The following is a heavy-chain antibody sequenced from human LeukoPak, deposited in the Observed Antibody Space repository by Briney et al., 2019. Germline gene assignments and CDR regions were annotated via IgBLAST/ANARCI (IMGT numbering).Heavy chain of an antibody. CDR2: ISSSSSYI. Sequence: GGSLRLSCAASGFTFSSYSMNWVRQAPGKGLEWVSSISSSSSYIYYADSVKGRFTISRDNAKNSLYLQMNSLRAEDTAVYYCARDYFGELPYYFDYWGQGTLVTVSS. J-gene: IGHJ4*02. CDR3: ARDYFGELPYYFDY. V-gene: IGHV3-21*01. D-gene: IGHD1-26*01. CDR1: GFTFSSYS.